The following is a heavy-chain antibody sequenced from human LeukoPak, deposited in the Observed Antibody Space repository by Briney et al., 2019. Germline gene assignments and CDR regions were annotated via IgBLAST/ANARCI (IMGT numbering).Heavy chain of an antibody. V-gene: IGHV4-59*11. D-gene: IGHD1-26*01. J-gene: IGHJ5*02. CDR1: GGSISSHY. Sequence: SETLSLTCTVSGGSISSHYWSWIRQPPGKGLEGIGYISNSGSTNYNPSLKSRVTISADTSKNQFSLRLTSVTAVDTAVYYCARGGGSSNWFDPWGQGTLVTVSS. CDR3: ARGGGSSNWFDP. CDR2: ISNSGST.